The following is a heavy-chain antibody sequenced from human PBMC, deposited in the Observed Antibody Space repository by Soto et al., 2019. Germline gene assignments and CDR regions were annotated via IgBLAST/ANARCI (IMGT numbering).Heavy chain of an antibody. CDR2: IYYSGST. CDR1: GGSISSSSYY. D-gene: IGHD6-19*01. Sequence: SETLSLTCTVSGGSISSSSYYWGWIRQPPGKGLEWIGSIYYSGSTYYNPSLKSRVTISVDTSKNQFSLKLSSVTAADTAVYYCARLDSRGVDYWGQGTLVTSPQ. J-gene: IGHJ4*02. V-gene: IGHV4-39*01. CDR3: ARLDSRGVDY.